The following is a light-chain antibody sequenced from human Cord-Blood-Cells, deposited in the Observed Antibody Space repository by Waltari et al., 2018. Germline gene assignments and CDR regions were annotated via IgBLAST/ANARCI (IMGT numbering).Light chain of an antibody. V-gene: IGKV1-33*01. CDR1: QDISNY. Sequence: DIQMTQSPSSLSAPVGDRVTITCQASQDISNYFNWYQQKPGKAPKLLIYDASNLETGVPSRFSGSGSGTDFTFTISSLQPEDIATYYCQQYDNLPLTFGGGTKVEIK. CDR3: QQYDNLPLT. CDR2: DAS. J-gene: IGKJ4*01.